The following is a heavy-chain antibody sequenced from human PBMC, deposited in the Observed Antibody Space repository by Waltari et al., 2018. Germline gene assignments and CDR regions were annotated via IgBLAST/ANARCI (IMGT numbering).Heavy chain of an antibody. D-gene: IGHD2-15*01. Sequence: QVQLQESGPGLVKPSESLSLTCTVSGYSISSGYYWGGIRQPPGTGLEWIGSIYHSGSTYYNPSLKSRVPISVDTSKNQFSLKLSSVTAADTAVYYCARVGCSGGSCYPRGYYYYYMDVWGKGTTVTVSS. CDR1: GYSISSGYY. J-gene: IGHJ6*03. CDR2: IYHSGST. CDR3: ARVGCSGGSCYPRGYYYYYMDV. V-gene: IGHV4-38-2*02.